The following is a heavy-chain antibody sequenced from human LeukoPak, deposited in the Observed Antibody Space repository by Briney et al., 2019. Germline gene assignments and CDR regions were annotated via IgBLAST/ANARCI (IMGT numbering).Heavy chain of an antibody. CDR2: ISGSGGST. J-gene: IGHJ4*02. Sequence: PGGSLRLSCAASGFTFSSYAMSWVRQAPGKGLEWVSAISGSGGSTYYADSMKGRFTISRDNSKNTLYLQMNSLRAEDTAVYYCAKDLCGGVWFGEFEGRFDYWGQGTLVTVSS. V-gene: IGHV3-23*01. D-gene: IGHD3-10*01. CDR3: AKDLCGGVWFGEFEGRFDY. CDR1: GFTFSSYA.